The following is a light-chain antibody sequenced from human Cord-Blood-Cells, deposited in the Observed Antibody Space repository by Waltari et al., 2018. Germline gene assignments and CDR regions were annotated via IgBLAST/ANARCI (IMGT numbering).Light chain of an antibody. J-gene: IGLJ1*01. Sequence: QSALTQPASVSGSPGQSITISCTGTSSDVGGYNYVSWYQQHQGKAPKLMIYDVSNRPSGVYNRFSGSKSGNTASLTISVLQAEDEADYYCSSYTSSSTYVFGTGTKVTVL. CDR3: SSYTSSSTYV. V-gene: IGLV2-14*01. CDR1: SSDVGGYNY. CDR2: DVS.